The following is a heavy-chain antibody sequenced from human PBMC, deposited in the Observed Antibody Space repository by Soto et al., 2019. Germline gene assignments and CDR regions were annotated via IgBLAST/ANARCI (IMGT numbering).Heavy chain of an antibody. Sequence: ASVKVSCKASGYTFTSYYIHWVRQAPGQGLEWMGWINPITGGTDYAPKFQGRVTMTRDTSITTAYMELSRLRSDDTAVYYCARNYYDSSDRDYLDYWGQGTPVTVSS. CDR3: ARNYYDSSDRDYLDY. CDR2: INPITGGT. CDR1: GYTFTSYY. D-gene: IGHD3-22*01. V-gene: IGHV1-2*02. J-gene: IGHJ4*02.